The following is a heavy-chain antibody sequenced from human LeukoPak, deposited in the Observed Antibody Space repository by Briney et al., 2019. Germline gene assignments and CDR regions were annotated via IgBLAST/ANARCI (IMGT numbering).Heavy chain of an antibody. Sequence: RSGGSLRLSCAASGFIFDDYDMSWVRQAPGKGLEWVSGVNWNGGSTGYADSVKGRFTISRDKDKTSLYLQMNSLRAEDTALYYCARAIRGSDRAWDGFDIWGQGTMVTVSS. CDR2: VNWNGGST. V-gene: IGHV3-20*04. D-gene: IGHD1-26*01. CDR1: GFIFDDYD. CDR3: ARAIRGSDRAWDGFDI. J-gene: IGHJ3*02.